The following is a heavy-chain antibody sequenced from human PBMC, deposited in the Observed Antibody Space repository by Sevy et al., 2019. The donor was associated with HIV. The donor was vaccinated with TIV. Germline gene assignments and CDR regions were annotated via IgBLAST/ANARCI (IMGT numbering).Heavy chain of an antibody. CDR1: GFTFSSYS. Sequence: GGSLRLSCAASGFTFSSYSMNWVRQAPGKGLEWVSSISSSSSYIYYADSVKGRFTISRDNAKNSLYLQMNSLRAEDTAVYYCARARTTVTMSYYYGMDVWGQGTTVTV. J-gene: IGHJ6*02. V-gene: IGHV3-21*01. CDR2: ISSSSSYI. CDR3: ARARTTVTMSYYYGMDV. D-gene: IGHD4-17*01.